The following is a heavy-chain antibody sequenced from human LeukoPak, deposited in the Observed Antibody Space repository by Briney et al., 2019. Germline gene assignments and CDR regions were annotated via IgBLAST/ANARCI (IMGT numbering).Heavy chain of an antibody. V-gene: IGHV4-38-2*02. Sequence: SETLSLTCTVSGYSISSGYFWGWMRQPPGKGLEWIGSIYHSGSTYYNPSLKSRVTISVDTSKNQFSLKLSSVTAADTAVYYCARVDTAMVTGADYMDVWGKGTTVTVSS. J-gene: IGHJ6*03. CDR2: IYHSGST. CDR3: ARVDTAMVTGADYMDV. D-gene: IGHD5-18*01. CDR1: GYSISSGYF.